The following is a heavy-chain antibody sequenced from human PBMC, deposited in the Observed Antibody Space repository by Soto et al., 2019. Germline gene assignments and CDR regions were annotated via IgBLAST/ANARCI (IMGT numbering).Heavy chain of an antibody. CDR2: IYSGNS. CDR3: ASSKGGGGSGSGMAV. Sequence: SQMMALARSVSGGWLGGHCVRWVRQRTGKGLEWIGYIYSGNSIHNPSLKSRVTISVDTSKNQVSLKMRSVTAADTAVYFCASSKGGGGSGSGMAVWGQGTTVTVSS. J-gene: IGHJ6*02. V-gene: IGHV4-59*11. CDR1: GGWLGGHC. D-gene: IGHD5-12*01.